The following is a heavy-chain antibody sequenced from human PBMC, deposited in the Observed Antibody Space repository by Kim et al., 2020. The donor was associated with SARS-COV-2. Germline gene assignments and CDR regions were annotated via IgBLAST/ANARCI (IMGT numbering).Heavy chain of an antibody. CDR3: ARDPTVYNWFDS. Sequence: SETLSLTCAVYNGSFSPFYWQWVRQPPGKGLEWIGEINHSGNTNFNPSLRGRVSMTVDTSKKQFSLKLTSVTAADTAVYYCARDPTVYNWFDSWGQGTLVTVSS. V-gene: IGHV4-34*01. J-gene: IGHJ5*01. CDR1: NGSFSPFY. CDR2: INHSGNT.